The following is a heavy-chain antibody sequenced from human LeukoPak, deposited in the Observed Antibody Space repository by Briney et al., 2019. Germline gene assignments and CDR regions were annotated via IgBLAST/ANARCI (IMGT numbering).Heavy chain of an antibody. V-gene: IGHV4-34*01. CDR2: VNHSGTT. D-gene: IGHD2-15*01. CDR1: GGSFSGYY. Sequence: SETLSLTCAVYGGSFSGYYWSWIRQPPGKGLEWIGEVNHSGTTNYNPSLKSRVTISVDTSKNQFSLKLSSVTAADTAVYYCARELGSGGSDNWFDPWGQGTLVTVSS. J-gene: IGHJ5*02. CDR3: ARELGSGGSDNWFDP.